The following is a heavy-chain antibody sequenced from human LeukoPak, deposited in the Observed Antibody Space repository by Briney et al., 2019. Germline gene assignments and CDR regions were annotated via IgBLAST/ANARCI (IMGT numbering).Heavy chain of an antibody. J-gene: IGHJ4*02. CDR2: ISAYNGNT. CDR3: ARFPKRYSSSSHFDY. V-gene: IGHV1-18*01. Sequence: ASVKVSCKASGYTFTSYGISWVRQAPGQGLEWMGWISAYNGNTNYAQKLQGRVTMTTDTSTSTAYMELSSLRSEDTAVYYCARFPKRYSSSSHFDYWGQGTLVTVSS. D-gene: IGHD6-6*01. CDR1: GYTFTSYG.